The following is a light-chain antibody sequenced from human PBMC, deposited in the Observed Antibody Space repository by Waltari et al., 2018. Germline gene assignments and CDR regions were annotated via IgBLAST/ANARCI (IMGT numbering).Light chain of an antibody. CDR1: QDISSY. CDR2: DAS. Sequence: DIQMTQSPSSLSASVGDRVTITCQASQDISSYLNWYQQKPGKAPKLLIYDASNLETGVPSRFSGSGSGTDFTLTISSLQPEDIATYYCQQYDNLPRTFGGGTKVEIK. CDR3: QQYDNLPRT. J-gene: IGKJ4*01. V-gene: IGKV1-33*01.